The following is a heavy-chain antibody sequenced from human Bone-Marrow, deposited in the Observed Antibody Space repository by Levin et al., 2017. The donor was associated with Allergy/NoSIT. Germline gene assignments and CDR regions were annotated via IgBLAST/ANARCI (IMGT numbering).Heavy chain of an antibody. Sequence: ASVKVSCKASGYTFTSYDINWVRQATGQGLEWMGWMNPNSGNTGYAQKFQGRVTMTRNTSISTAYMELSSLRSEDTAVYYCARGFYGDIVVVPAAFLPEIRGSGGGWFDPWGQGTLVTVSS. CDR1: GYTFTSYD. J-gene: IGHJ5*02. CDR3: ARGFYGDIVVVPAAFLPEIRGSGGGWFDP. CDR2: MNPNSGNT. V-gene: IGHV1-8*01. D-gene: IGHD2-2*01.